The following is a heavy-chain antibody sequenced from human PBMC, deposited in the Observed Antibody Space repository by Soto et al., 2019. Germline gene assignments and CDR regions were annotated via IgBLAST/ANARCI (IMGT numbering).Heavy chain of an antibody. CDR2: INHSGST. CDR1: GGSLSGYH. Sequence: PSETLSLTCAVYGGSLSGYHWSWIRQPPGKGLEWVGEINHSGSTTYNPSLKNRVTISVDTSKNQFSLKLSSVTAADTAVYYCATGYFDRTRYDYEDVRGRALYDWGQGALVTVSS. CDR3: ATGYFDRTRYDYEDVRGRALYD. D-gene: IGHD3-22*01. V-gene: IGHV4-34*01. J-gene: IGHJ4*02.